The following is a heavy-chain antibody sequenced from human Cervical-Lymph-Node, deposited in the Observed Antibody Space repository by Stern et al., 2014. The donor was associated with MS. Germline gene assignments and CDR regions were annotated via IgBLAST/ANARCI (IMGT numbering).Heavy chain of an antibody. Sequence: VQLVESGPGLVKPSQTLSLTCTVSGGSISSDNYYWTWIRQHPGKGLEWIGHIYYSGTTYYNPSLKSRVSITVDTTQKLFSMRLSSVTAADTAVYYCARDHFTTSLDVWGHGTTVTVS. D-gene: IGHD3-22*01. CDR2: IYYSGTT. CDR3: ARDHFTTSLDV. J-gene: IGHJ6*02. CDR1: GGSISSDNYY. V-gene: IGHV4-31*03.